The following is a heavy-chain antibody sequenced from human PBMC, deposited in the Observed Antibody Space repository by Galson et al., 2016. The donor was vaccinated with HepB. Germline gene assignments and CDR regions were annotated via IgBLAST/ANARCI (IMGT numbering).Heavy chain of an antibody. CDR3: ARHGPRGAFGGVIAN. Sequence: SETLSLTCAVSGGSISSTNYYWGWIRQPPGKGLEWLGSFYYGGETYSNPSLKSRLTISADTSKSQFSLKLTSMTAADTAVYFCARHGPRGAFGGVIANWGQGTLVTVSS. J-gene: IGHJ4*02. V-gene: IGHV4-39*01. CDR2: FYYGGET. D-gene: IGHD3-16*02. CDR1: GGSISSTNYY.